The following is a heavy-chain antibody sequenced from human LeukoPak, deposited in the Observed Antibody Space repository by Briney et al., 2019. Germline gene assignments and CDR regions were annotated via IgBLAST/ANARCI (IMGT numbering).Heavy chain of an antibody. CDR2: INHSGST. J-gene: IGHJ4*02. Sequence: SETLSLTCAVYGGSFSGYYWSWIRQPPGKGLEWIGEINHSGSTNYNPSLKSRVTISVDTSKNKFSLKLNSVTAADTAMYYCARVSWPPGSSWYYFDYWGQGTLVTVTS. V-gene: IGHV4-34*01. CDR1: GGSFSGYY. D-gene: IGHD3-10*01. CDR3: ARVSWPPGSSWYYFDY.